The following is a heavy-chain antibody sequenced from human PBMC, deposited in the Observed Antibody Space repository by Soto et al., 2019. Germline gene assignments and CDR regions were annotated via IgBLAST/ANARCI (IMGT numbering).Heavy chain of an antibody. CDR3: ARDTHGDGDAFDI. J-gene: IGHJ3*02. D-gene: IGHD4-17*01. CDR2: IIPILGIA. Sequence: ASVKVSCKASGGTFSSYTISWVRQAPGQGLEWMGRIIPILGIANYAQKFQGRVTITADKSTSTAYMELSSLRSEDTAVYYCARDTHGDGDAFDIWGQGTMVTVSS. CDR1: GGTFSSYT. V-gene: IGHV1-69*04.